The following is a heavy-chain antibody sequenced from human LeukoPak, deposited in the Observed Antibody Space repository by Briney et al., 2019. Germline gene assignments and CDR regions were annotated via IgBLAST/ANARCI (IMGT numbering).Heavy chain of an antibody. Sequence: SETLSLTCAVYGGSFSGYYWSWIRQPPGKGLEWIGEINHSGSTNYNPSLKSRVAISVDTSKNQFSLKLSSVTAADTAVYYCARGGGGSYYFDYWGQGTLVTVSS. CDR1: GGSFSGYY. CDR3: ARGGGGSYYFDY. J-gene: IGHJ4*02. CDR2: INHSGST. D-gene: IGHD1-26*01. V-gene: IGHV4-34*01.